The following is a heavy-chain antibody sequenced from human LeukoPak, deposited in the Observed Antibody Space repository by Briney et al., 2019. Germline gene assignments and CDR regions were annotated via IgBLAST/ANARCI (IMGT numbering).Heavy chain of an antibody. CDR2: IYPGDSDT. D-gene: IGHD3-9*01. CDR3: ARHGGAGYFDWLFHY. J-gene: IGHJ4*02. V-gene: IGHV5-51*01. Sequence: GESLKISCKASGYSFTTFWIGWVRQMPGKGLEWMGIIYPGDSDTRYSPSFQGQVTISADKSISTAYLQWSSLKASDTAMYYCARHGGAGYFDWLFHYWGQGTLVTVSS. CDR1: GYSFTTFW.